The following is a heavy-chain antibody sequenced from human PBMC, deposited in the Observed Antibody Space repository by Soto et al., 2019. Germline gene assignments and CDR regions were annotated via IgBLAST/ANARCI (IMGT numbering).Heavy chain of an antibody. CDR1: GYTFSKFG. CDR2: ITPYDGST. CDR3: ARSWFRTENPDA. J-gene: IGHJ5*02. D-gene: IGHD3-22*01. Sequence: QVQLVQSGGEVKKPGASVKVSCKTSGYTFSKFGISWARQVPGQGLEWVGWITPYDGSTNFAQKLQGRVSLTLDTSTDTAYLELRSLESDDTAVYYCARSWFRTENPDAWGQGTLVTVSS. V-gene: IGHV1-18*01.